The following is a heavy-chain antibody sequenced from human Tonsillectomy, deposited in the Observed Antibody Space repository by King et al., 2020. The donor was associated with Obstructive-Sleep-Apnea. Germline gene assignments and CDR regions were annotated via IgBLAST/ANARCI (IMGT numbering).Heavy chain of an antibody. Sequence: VQLVESGGGLVQPGRSLRLSCTASGFTFGDYAMSWFRQAPGKGLEWVGFIRRKGYGGTTEYAESVKGRFTISRDDSKSIAYRQITSLKTEETAVYYCPRDPGYYGASGYLGIYWGQGTLVTVSS. V-gene: IGHV3-49*03. CDR1: GFTFGDYA. D-gene: IGHD3-22*01. CDR3: PRDPGYYGASGYLGIY. CDR2: IRRKGYGGTT. J-gene: IGHJ4*02.